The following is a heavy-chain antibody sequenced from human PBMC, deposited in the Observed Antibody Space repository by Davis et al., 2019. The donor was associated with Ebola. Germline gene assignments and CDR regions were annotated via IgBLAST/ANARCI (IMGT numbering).Heavy chain of an antibody. CDR2: INPNSGGT. V-gene: IGHV1-2*04. CDR1: GYTFTGYY. J-gene: IGHJ4*02. D-gene: IGHD2-2*01. CDR3: ARTLGYCSSTSCYSYYFDY. Sequence: ASVKVSCKASGYTFTGYYMHWVRQAPGQGLEWMGWINPNSGGTNYAQKFQGWVTMTRDTSISTAYMELRSLRSDDTAVYYCARTLGYCSSTSCYSYYFDYWGQGTLVTVSS.